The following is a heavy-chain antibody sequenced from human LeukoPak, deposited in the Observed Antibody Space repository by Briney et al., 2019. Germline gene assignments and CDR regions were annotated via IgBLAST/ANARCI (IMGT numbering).Heavy chain of an antibody. CDR3: AKNGHYLDS. J-gene: IGHJ4*02. CDR2: IKEDGSDK. D-gene: IGHD2-8*01. V-gene: IGHV3-7*01. CDR1: GFTFSSYR. Sequence: TGGSLRLSCAASGFTFSSYRMSWVRQAPGKGLEWVADIKEDGSDKYYVDSVKGRFTISRDNAKNSLYLQMNSLRAEDTAVYYCAKNGHYLDSWGQGTLVTVSS.